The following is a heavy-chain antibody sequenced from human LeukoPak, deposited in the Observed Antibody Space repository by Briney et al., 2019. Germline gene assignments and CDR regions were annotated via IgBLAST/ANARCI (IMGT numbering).Heavy chain of an antibody. Sequence: GESLKISCKGSGYSFTSYWIGWVRQMPGKGLEWMGIIYPGDSDTRYSPSFQGQVTISADKSISTAYLQWSSLKASDTAMYYCARSYYYDSSGYYYLESMDVWGKGTKVTVSS. J-gene: IGHJ6*04. CDR2: IYPGDSDT. CDR3: ARSYYYDSSGYYYLESMDV. V-gene: IGHV5-51*01. CDR1: GYSFTSYW. D-gene: IGHD3-22*01.